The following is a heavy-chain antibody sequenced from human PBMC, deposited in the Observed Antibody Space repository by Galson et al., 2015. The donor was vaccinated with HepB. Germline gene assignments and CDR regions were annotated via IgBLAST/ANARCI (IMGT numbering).Heavy chain of an antibody. CDR2: MDPSDSYT. V-gene: IGHV5-10-1*01. D-gene: IGHD3-10*02. Sequence: QSGAEVKKPGESLRISCKGSGYSFTSHWISWVRQMPGKGLEWMGKMDPSDSYTNYSPSFQGHVSFSADKSLSTAYLQWSRLKASDTAIYYCARHPDVLSVGFDSWGQGTLVTVSS. CDR1: GYSFTSHW. CDR3: ARHPDVLSVGFDS. J-gene: IGHJ4*02.